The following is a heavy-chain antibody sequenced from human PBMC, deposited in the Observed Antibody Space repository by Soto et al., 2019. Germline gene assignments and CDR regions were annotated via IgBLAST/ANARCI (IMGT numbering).Heavy chain of an antibody. V-gene: IGHV1-46*01. J-gene: IGHJ4*02. CDR1: GYTFTSYY. CDR2: INPSGGST. CDR3: ARGPVVAATRRYQLC. D-gene: IGHD2-15*01. Sequence: QVQLVQSGAEVKKPGASVKVSCKASGYTFTSYYMHWVRQAPGQGLEWMGIINPSGGSTSYAQKFQGRVTMTRDTSTSTVYMELSSLRSEDTAVYYCARGPVVAATRRYQLCWGQGTLVTVSS.